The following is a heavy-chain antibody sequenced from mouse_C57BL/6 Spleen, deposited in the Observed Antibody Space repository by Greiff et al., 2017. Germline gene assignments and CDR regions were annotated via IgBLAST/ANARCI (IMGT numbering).Heavy chain of an antibody. V-gene: IGHV3-6*01. CDR2: ISYDGSN. CDR3: ARDYYGSSYGYVDV. J-gene: IGHJ1*03. D-gene: IGHD1-1*01. Sequence: DVQLQESGPGLVKPSQSLSLTCSVTGYSITSGYYWNWIRQFPGNKLEWMGYISYDGSNNYNPSLKNRISITRDTSKNQFFLKLNSVTTEDTATYYCARDYYGSSYGYVDVWGTGTTVTVSS. CDR1: GYSITSGYY.